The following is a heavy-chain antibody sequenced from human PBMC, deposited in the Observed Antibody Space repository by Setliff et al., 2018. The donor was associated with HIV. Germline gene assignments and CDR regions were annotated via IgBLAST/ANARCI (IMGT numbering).Heavy chain of an antibody. CDR3: AKGGYGGAYYVAGY. D-gene: IGHD5-18*01. Sequence: PWGSLRLSCEASGFRVTDTYMAWVRQAPGKGLEWVTLIYKAGKTYYADFVKGRFTIARDDTKNTVSLQMTNLEPGDTAMYYCAKGGYGGAYYVAGYWGQGTKVTVSS. J-gene: IGHJ4*02. V-gene: IGHV3-53*01. CDR1: GFRVTDTY. CDR2: IYKAGKT.